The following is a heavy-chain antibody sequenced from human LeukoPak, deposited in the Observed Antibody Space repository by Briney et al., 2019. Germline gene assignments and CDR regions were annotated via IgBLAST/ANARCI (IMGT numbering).Heavy chain of an antibody. D-gene: IGHD4-11*01. J-gene: IGHJ6*03. CDR2: IYYSGST. Sequence: SETLSLTCTVSGGSISGYYWSCIRQPPGKGLEWIGYIYYSGSTNYNPSLKSRVSISVDTSKNQFSLKLSSVTAADTAVYYCARDSETTRPRYYCYMDVWGKGTTVTVSS. V-gene: IGHV4-59*01. CDR1: GGSISGYY. CDR3: ARDSETTRPRYYCYMDV.